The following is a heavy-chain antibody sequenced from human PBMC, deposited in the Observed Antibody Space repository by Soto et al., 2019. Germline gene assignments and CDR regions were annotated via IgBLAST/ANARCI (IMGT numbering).Heavy chain of an antibody. CDR2: IYHSGST. J-gene: IGHJ5*02. Sequence: SETLSLTCAVSGGSISSGGYSWSWIRQPPGKGLEWIGYIYHSGSTYYNPSLKSRVTISVDRSKNQFSLKLSSVTAADTAVYYCARVHSSSWYGSFRFDTWGQGTLVTVSS. D-gene: IGHD6-13*01. CDR1: GGSISSGGYS. CDR3: ARVHSSSWYGSFRFDT. V-gene: IGHV4-30-2*01.